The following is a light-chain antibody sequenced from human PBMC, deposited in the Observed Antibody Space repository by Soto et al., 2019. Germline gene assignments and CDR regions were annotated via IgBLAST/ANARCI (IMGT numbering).Light chain of an antibody. V-gene: IGLV2-18*01. CDR3: SLYTSENTYV. CDR1: STDFVSYIR. J-gene: IGLJ1*01. Sequence: QSVLTQHPSASGSPGQSVTISCTGTSTDFVSYIRVSWYQQPPGTAPKLIIYEASNRPSGVPDRFSGSKSGNTASLTISGLQAADEADYYCSLYTSENTYVFGTGTKV. CDR2: EAS.